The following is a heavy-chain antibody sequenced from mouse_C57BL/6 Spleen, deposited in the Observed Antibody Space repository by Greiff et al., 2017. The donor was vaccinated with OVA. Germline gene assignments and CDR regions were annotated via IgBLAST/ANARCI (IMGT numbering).Heavy chain of an antibody. V-gene: IGHV6-6*01. J-gene: IGHJ2*01. Sequence: EVKLMESGGGLVQPGGSLKLSCDASGFTFSDAWMDWVRQSPEKGLEWVAEIRNKANNHATNYDVYVKGRFSNSSEKYKSSVYLQMNSLRAEDTGIYYCTSRFDYWGQGTTLTVSS. CDR3: TSRFDY. CDR2: IRNKANNHAT. CDR1: GFTFSDAW.